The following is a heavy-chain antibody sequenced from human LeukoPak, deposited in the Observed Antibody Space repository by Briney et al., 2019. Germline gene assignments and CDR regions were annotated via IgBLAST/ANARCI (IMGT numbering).Heavy chain of an antibody. CDR1: GFTFSSYW. CDR2: IKQDGSEK. V-gene: IGHV3-7*01. Sequence: GGSLRLSCAASGFTFSSYWMSWVRQAPGKGLEWVANIKQDGSEKYYVDSVKGQFTISRDNAKNSLYLQMNSLRAEDTAVYYCARDLTPYYYGMDVWGQGTTVTVSS. J-gene: IGHJ6*02. CDR3: ARDLTPYYYGMDV. D-gene: IGHD3-16*01.